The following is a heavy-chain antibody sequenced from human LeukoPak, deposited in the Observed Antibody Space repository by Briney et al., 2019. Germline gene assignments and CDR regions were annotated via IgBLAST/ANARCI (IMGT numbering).Heavy chain of an antibody. CDR1: GGTFSSYA. CDR2: IIPIFGTA. D-gene: IGHD2-2*01. Sequence: SVKVSCKASGGTFSSYAISWVRQAPGQGLEWMGGIIPIFGTANYAQKFQGRVTITADESTSTAYMELGSLRSEDTAVYYCARALGYCSSTSCYPDDYWGQGTLVTVSS. V-gene: IGHV1-69*13. J-gene: IGHJ4*02. CDR3: ARALGYCSSTSCYPDDY.